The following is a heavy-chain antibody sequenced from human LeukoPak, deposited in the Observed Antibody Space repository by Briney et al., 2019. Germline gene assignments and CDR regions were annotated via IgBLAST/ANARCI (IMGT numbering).Heavy chain of an antibody. CDR1: VFPFSGRE. V-gene: IGHV3-48*03. CDR3: ARASYTGFDLHFDQ. CDR2: MSKNGKTI. J-gene: IGHJ4*02. D-gene: IGHD5-12*01. Sequence: GGSLTLSFSASVFPFSGREMAWVRQAPGKGVEGVSYMSKNGKTILHADSVKGRLTISRDNAKNSLFLQMDSLRAEDTAFYYCARASYTGFDLHFDQWGQGTLVSVSS.